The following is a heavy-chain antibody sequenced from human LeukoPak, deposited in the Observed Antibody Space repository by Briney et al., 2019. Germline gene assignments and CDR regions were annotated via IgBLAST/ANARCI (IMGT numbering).Heavy chain of an antibody. CDR1: GYTFTSYG. V-gene: IGHV1-18*01. D-gene: IGHD3-3*01. Sequence: ASVKVSCKASGYTFTSYGISLVRQAPGQGLEWMGWISAYNGNTNYAQKLQGRVTMTTDTSTSTAYMELRSLRSDDTDVYYCARSLRFLEWLFVDGFDYWGQGTLVTVSS. CDR2: ISAYNGNT. J-gene: IGHJ4*02. CDR3: ARSLRFLEWLFVDGFDY.